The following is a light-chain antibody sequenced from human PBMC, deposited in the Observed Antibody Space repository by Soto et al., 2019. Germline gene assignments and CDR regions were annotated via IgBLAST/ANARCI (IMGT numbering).Light chain of an antibody. J-gene: IGKJ2*01. V-gene: IGKV3-11*01. CDR3: QPRSNWPPYP. Sequence: EIVLTQSPATLSLSPGERATLSCRASQSVSSYLAWYQQKPGQAPRLLIYDASNRATGIPARFSGSGSGTAFTLTISSLEPEDFAVYYCQPRSNWPPYPFGQGTKLEIK. CDR2: DAS. CDR1: QSVSSY.